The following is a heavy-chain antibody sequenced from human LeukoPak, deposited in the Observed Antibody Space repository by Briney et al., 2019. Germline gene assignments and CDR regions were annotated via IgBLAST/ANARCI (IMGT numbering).Heavy chain of an antibody. CDR1: GGSFSGYY. J-gene: IGHJ4*02. Sequence: WETLSLTCAVYGGSFSGYYWSWIRQPAGKGLEWIGEINHSGSTNYNPSLKSRVTISVDTSKNQFSLKLSSVTAADTAVYYCASDIVATFDYWGQGTLVTVSS. CDR2: INHSGST. CDR3: ASDIVATFDY. V-gene: IGHV4-34*01. D-gene: IGHD5-12*01.